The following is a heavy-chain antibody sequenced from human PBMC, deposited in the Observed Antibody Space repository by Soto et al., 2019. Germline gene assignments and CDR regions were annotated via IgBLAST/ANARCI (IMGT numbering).Heavy chain of an antibody. CDR3: AKGQYSYYYYGMDV. D-gene: IGHD5-18*01. Sequence: GGSLRLSCAASGFTFSSYGMHWVRQAPVKGLEWGAVISYDGSNKYDADSVKGRFTISRDNSKNTLYLQMNSLRAEDTAVYYCAKGQYSYYYYGMDVWGQGTTVTVSS. J-gene: IGHJ6*02. CDR1: GFTFSSYG. CDR2: ISYDGSNK. V-gene: IGHV3-30*18.